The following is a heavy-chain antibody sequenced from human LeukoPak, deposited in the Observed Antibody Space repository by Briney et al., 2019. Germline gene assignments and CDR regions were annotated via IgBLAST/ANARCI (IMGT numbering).Heavy chain of an antibody. CDR3: ARVLRDAFDI. J-gene: IGHJ3*02. CDR2: IYSSGST. Sequence: PGGSLRLSCATSGFTVSSNYMSWVRQAPGKGLEWVSVIYSSGSTYYADSVKGRFTISRDNSKNTLYLQMNSLRAEDTAVYYCARVLRDAFDIWGQGTTVTVSS. CDR1: GFTVSSNY. V-gene: IGHV3-66*01.